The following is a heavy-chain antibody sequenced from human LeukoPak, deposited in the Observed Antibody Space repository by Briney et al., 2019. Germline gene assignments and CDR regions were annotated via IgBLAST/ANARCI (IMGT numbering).Heavy chain of an antibody. V-gene: IGHV4-31*03. J-gene: IGHJ5*02. D-gene: IGHD2-2*01. CDR2: IYYSGST. CDR3: ARAECSSTSCYGVIGFDP. CDR1: DGSISSGGYY. Sequence: SETLSLTCTVSDGSISSGGYYWSWIRQHPGKGLEWIGYIYYSGSTYYNPSLKSRVTISVDTSKNQFSLKLSSVTAADTAVYYCARAECSSTSCYGVIGFDPWGQGTLVTVSS.